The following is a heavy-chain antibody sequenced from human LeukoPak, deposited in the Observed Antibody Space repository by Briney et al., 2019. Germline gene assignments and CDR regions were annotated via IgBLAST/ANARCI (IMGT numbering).Heavy chain of an antibody. V-gene: IGHV3-7*01. CDR1: GFTFSSYW. Sequence: GGSLRLSCAASGFTFSSYWMSWVRQAPGKGLEWVANIKQDGSEKYYVDSVKGRFTISRDNAKNSLYLQMNSLRAEDTAVYYCARGNNLAYCGGDCRDYYMDVWGKGTTVTVSS. D-gene: IGHD2-21*02. CDR2: IKQDGSEK. CDR3: ARGNNLAYCGGDCRDYYMDV. J-gene: IGHJ6*03.